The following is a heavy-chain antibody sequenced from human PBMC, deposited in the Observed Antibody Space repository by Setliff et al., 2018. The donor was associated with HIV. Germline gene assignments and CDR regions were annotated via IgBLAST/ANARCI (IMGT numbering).Heavy chain of an antibody. Sequence: SETLSLTCTVSGGSISTSRYYWGWIRQPPGKGLEWIGSINYRGNTYYNPSLKSRAAISVDTSKNQFSLKLSSVTAADTAVYYCARPRYTYGTPPAFDIWGRGTVVT. D-gene: IGHD5-18*01. CDR3: ARPRYTYGTPPAFDI. J-gene: IGHJ3*02. CDR1: GGSISTSRYY. CDR2: INYRGNT. V-gene: IGHV4-39*01.